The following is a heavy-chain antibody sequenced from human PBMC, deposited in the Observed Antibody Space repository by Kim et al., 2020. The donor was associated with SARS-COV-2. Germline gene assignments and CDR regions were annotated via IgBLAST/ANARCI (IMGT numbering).Heavy chain of an antibody. V-gene: IGHV3-30*18. Sequence: GGSLRLSCAASGFTFSTYGMHWVRQAPGKGLEWVAVISYDGSNKYYADSVKGRFTISRDNSKNTLYLQMNSLRAEDTAVYYCAKDRGIQLWRGYYYGMAVWGQGTTVTVAS. J-gene: IGHJ6*02. CDR2: ISYDGSNK. CDR3: AKDRGIQLWRGYYYGMAV. D-gene: IGHD5-18*01. CDR1: GFTFSTYG.